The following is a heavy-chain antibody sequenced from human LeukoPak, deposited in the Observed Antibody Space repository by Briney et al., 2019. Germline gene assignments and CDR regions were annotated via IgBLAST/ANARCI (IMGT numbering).Heavy chain of an antibody. CDR1: GGSISSYY. Sequence: SETLSLTCTVSGGSISSYYWSRIRQPPGKGLEWIGYSYYSGSTNYNPSLKSRVTMSLDTSKNQFSLKLSSVTAADTAIYFCAGDYGSNNSWGQGTLVTVSS. CDR2: SYYSGST. V-gene: IGHV4-59*01. J-gene: IGHJ4*02. D-gene: IGHD4-23*01. CDR3: AGDYGSNNS.